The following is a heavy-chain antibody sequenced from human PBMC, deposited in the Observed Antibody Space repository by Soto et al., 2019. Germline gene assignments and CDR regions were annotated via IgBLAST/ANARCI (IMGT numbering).Heavy chain of an antibody. CDR3: ARLNPNNWFDP. Sequence: QLQLQESGPGLVKPSETLSLTCTVSGGSISSSSYYWGWIRQPPGKGLEWIGSIYYSGSTYYNPSLKSRVTISVDTSKNQFSLKLSSVTAADTAVYYCARLNPNNWFDPWGQGTLVTVSS. CDR2: IYYSGST. V-gene: IGHV4-39*01. CDR1: GGSISSSSYY. J-gene: IGHJ5*02.